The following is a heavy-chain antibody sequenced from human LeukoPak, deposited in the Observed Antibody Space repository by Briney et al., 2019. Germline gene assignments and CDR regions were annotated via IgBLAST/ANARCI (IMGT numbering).Heavy chain of an antibody. V-gene: IGHV3-20*04. CDR3: AGGDRNGWYFYY. CDR2: INWNGGST. J-gene: IGHJ4*02. D-gene: IGHD6-19*01. Sequence: GGSLRLSCAASGFTLDDHGMSWVRQAPGKGLEWVSGINWNGGSTGYADSVKGRFTISRGNAKNSLYLQMSSLRAEDTALYFCAGGDRNGWYFYYWGQGTLVTVSS. CDR1: GFTLDDHG.